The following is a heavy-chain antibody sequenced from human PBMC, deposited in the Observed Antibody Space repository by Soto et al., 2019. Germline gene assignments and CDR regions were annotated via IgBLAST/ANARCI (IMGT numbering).Heavy chain of an antibody. CDR2: IYSGGST. D-gene: IGHD1-1*01. Sequence: GGSLRLSCAASGFTVSSNYMSWVRQAPGKGLEWVSVIYSGGSTYYADSVKGRFTISRDNSKNTLYLQMNSLRAEDTTVYYCANARGNYDAFDIWGQGTMVTVSS. CDR1: GFTVSSNY. CDR3: ANARGNYDAFDI. V-gene: IGHV3-66*02. J-gene: IGHJ3*02.